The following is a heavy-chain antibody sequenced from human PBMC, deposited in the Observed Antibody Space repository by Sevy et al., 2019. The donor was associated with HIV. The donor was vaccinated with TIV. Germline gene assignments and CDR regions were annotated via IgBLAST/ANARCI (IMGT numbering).Heavy chain of an antibody. CDR1: GFTFRRYA. V-gene: IGHV3-30*04. J-gene: IGHJ4*02. D-gene: IGHD2-15*01. CDR3: TRDGGGDYFDY. CDR2: ISYDGGKT. Sequence: GGSLRLSCAASGFTFRRYAMHWVRQAPGQGLESVAVISYDGGKTYHADSVKGRFTFSRDNSENTLYLQMNSLGAEDTAVYYCTRDGGGDYFDYWGLGTLVTVSS.